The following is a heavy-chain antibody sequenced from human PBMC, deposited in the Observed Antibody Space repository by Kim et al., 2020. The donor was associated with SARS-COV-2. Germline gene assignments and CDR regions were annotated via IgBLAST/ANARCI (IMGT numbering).Heavy chain of an antibody. CDR1: GYTFTSRY. CDR3: ARGNTETIDY. Sequence: SVKVSCKTSGYTFTSRYLHWVRQAPGQGLEWMGRINPSSGGTNYAQKFQGRVTMTRDTSISTAYMELSRLRSDDTVVYYCARGNTETIDYWGQGTLVTVSS. CDR2: INPSSGGT. V-gene: IGHV1-2*05. J-gene: IGHJ4*02.